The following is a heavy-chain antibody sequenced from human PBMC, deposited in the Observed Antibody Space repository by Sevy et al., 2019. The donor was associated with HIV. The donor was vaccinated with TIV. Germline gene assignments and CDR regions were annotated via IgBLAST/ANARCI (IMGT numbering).Heavy chain of an antibody. CDR1: GFVVGSNY. Sequence: GGSLRLSCAASGFVVGSNYMSWVRQAPGKGLEWVSVIYSDGNTYYADSVKGRFTISRDNSMNTLYRQMNSLRVEDTAIYYCARGRGEQWLVTRGFDPWGQGTLVTVSS. CDR2: IYSDGNT. J-gene: IGHJ5*02. V-gene: IGHV3-53*01. D-gene: IGHD6-19*01. CDR3: ARGRGEQWLVTRGFDP.